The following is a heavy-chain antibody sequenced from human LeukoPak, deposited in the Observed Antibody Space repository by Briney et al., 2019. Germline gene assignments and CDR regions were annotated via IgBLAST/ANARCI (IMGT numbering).Heavy chain of an antibody. CDR2: INHSGST. J-gene: IGHJ5*02. CDR1: GGSFSGYY. CDR3: ARHNLYSSGWYGRPPGWFDP. D-gene: IGHD6-19*01. V-gene: IGHV4-34*01. Sequence: SETLSLTCAVYGGSFSGYYWSWIRQPPGKGLEWIGEINHSGSTNYNPSLNSRATISVDTSKNQFSLKLSSVTAADTAVYYCARHNLYSSGWYGRPPGWFDPWGQGTLVTVSS.